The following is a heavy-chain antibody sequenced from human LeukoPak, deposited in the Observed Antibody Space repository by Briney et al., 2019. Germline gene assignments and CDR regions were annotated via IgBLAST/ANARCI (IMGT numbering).Heavy chain of an antibody. J-gene: IGHJ4*02. CDR2: ISNSGSTI. CDR1: GFIFSDYY. D-gene: IGHD5-18*01. V-gene: IGHV3-11*01. Sequence: GGSLRLSCAASGFIFSDYYMSWIRQAPGKGLELVSYISNSGSTIYYADSVKGRFTISRDNAKSSLYLQMNSLRAEDTAVYYCARAPPNTAMVLRYFDYWGQGTLVTVSS. CDR3: ARAPPNTAMVLRYFDY.